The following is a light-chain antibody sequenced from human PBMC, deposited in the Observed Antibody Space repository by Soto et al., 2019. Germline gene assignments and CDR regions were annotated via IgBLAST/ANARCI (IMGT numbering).Light chain of an antibody. Sequence: DIQMTQSPSTLSASVGDRVTITCRASQSISSWLAWYQQKPGKAPKLLIYDASSLESGVPSRFSRSGSGTEFTLTISSLQPDDFATYYCQHSWTFGQGTKVEIK. CDR3: QHSWT. J-gene: IGKJ1*01. CDR2: DAS. V-gene: IGKV1-5*01. CDR1: QSISSW.